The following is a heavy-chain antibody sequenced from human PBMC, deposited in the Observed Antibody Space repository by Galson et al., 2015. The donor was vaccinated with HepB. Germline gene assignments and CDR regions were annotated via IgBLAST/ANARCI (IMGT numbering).Heavy chain of an antibody. D-gene: IGHD3-22*01. CDR2: IYSGGST. CDR3: ATRGEIHYDNTVYYYGMDV. J-gene: IGHJ6*02. Sequence: SLRLSCAASGFTVSSNYMSWVRQAPGKGLEWVSVIYSGGSTYYADSVKGRFTISRDNSKNTLYLQMNSLRAEDTAVYYCATRGEIHYDNTVYYYGMDVWGQGTTVTVSS. V-gene: IGHV3-53*01. CDR1: GFTVSSNY.